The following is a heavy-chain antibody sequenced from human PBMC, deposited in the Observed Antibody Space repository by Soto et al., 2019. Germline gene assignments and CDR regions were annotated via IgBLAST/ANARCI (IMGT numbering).Heavy chain of an antibody. V-gene: IGHV1-3*01. CDR1: GYTFTSYA. J-gene: IGHJ4*02. Sequence: QVQLVQSGAEVKKPGASVKVSCKASGYTFTSYAMHWVRQAPGQRLEWMGWINAGNGNTKQSQKFQGGVTITRDTSASTAYMELSSLRSEDTAVYYCARSAPPIDYWGQGTLVTVSS. CDR2: INAGNGNT. CDR3: ARSAPPIDY.